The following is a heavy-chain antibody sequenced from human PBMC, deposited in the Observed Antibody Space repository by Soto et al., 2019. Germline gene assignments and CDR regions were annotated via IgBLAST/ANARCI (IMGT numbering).Heavy chain of an antibody. J-gene: IGHJ6*02. V-gene: IGHV3-21*01. CDR3: ARVRGHRSRYYYYGMDV. CDR2: ISSSSSYI. Sequence: GGSLRLSCAASGFTFSSYAMSWVRQAPGKGLEWVSSISSSSSYIYYADSVKGRFTISRDNAKNSLYLQMNSLRAEDTAVYYCARVRGHRSRYYYYGMDVRGQATTVNVSS. CDR1: GFTFSSYA.